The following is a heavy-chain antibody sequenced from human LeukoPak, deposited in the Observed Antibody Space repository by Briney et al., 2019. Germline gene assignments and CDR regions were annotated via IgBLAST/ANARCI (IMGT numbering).Heavy chain of an antibody. CDR2: ISGSGGST. J-gene: IGHJ6*02. V-gene: IGHV3-23*01. D-gene: IGHD6-13*01. CDR3: ARASIAAAGRALYYYGMDV. CDR1: GFTFSSYA. Sequence: PGGSLRLSCAASGFTFSSYAMSWVRQAPGKGLEWVSAISGSGGSTYYADSVKGRFTISRDNSKNTLYLQMNSLRAEDTAVYYCARASIAAAGRALYYYGMDVWGQGTTVTVSS.